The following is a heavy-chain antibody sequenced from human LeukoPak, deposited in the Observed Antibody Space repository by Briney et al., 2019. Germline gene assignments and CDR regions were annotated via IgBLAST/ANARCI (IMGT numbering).Heavy chain of an antibody. CDR3: NPTARMAKFDY. V-gene: IGHV7-4-1*02. D-gene: IGHD5-24*01. Sequence: ASVKVSCKASGYTFISYAMNWVRQAPGHGLEWMGWINTNTGNPTYAQGFTGRFVFSLDTSGSTAYLQISSLKAEDTAVYYCNPTARMAKFDYWGQGTLVTVS. CDR1: GYTFISYA. CDR2: INTNTGNP. J-gene: IGHJ4*02.